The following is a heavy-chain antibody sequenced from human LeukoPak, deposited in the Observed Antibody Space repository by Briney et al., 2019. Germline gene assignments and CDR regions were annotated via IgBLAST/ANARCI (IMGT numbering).Heavy chain of an antibody. Sequence: GGSLRLSCAASGFTFSSYWMHWVRQATGKGLVWVSRINSDGSSTSYADSVKGRFTISRDNAKNTLYLQMNSLRAEDTAVYYCARGEAVYAVAEYYFDYWGQGTLVTVSS. CDR3: ARGEAVYAVAEYYFDY. CDR1: GFTFSSYW. J-gene: IGHJ4*02. D-gene: IGHD6-19*01. CDR2: INSDGSST. V-gene: IGHV3-74*01.